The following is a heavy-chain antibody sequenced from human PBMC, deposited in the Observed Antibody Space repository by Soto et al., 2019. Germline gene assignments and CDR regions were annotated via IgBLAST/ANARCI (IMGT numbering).Heavy chain of an antibody. V-gene: IGHV3-11*04. Sequence: QVQLVESGGDLVKPGGSLRLSCAASGFTFSDYYMSWIRQTPGKGLEWVSNLTPSGHAAEYADSVRGRFTISRDNYKNSLYLQMNSLRVEDTGVYYCARAIRGYGTYGGYLGQGTLVTVSS. CDR1: GFTFSDYY. D-gene: IGHD5-12*01. CDR2: LTPSGHAA. J-gene: IGHJ4*02. CDR3: ARAIRGYGTYGGY.